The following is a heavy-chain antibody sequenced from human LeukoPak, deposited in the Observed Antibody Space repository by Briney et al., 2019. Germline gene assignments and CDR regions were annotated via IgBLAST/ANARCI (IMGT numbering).Heavy chain of an antibody. J-gene: IGHJ6*03. Sequence: GGSLRLSCAASGFTFSSYGMHWVRQAPGKGLEWVAVIWYDGSNKYYADSAKGRFTISRDNSKNTLYLQMNSLRAEDTAVYYCARGHSSSWYYYYYYMDVWGKGTTVTVSS. D-gene: IGHD6-13*01. CDR3: ARGHSSSWYYYYYYMDV. CDR2: IWYDGSNK. V-gene: IGHV3-33*01. CDR1: GFTFSSYG.